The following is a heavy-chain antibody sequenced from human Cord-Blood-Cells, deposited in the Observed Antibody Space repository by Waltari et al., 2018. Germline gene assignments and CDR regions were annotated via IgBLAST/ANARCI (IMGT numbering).Heavy chain of an antibody. J-gene: IGHJ3*02. CDR2: IYYSGST. CDR3: AKEDGAFDI. Sequence: QLQLQESGPGLMKPSETLSLTYTVSGGSISSSSYYWGWIRQPPGKGLEWIGSIYYSGSTYYNPSLKSRVTISVDTSKNQFSLKLSSVTAADTAVYYCAKEDGAFDIWGQGTMVTVSS. CDR1: GGSISSSSYY. V-gene: IGHV4-39*02.